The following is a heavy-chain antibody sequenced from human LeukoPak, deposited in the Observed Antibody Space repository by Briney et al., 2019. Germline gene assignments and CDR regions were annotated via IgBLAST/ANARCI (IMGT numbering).Heavy chain of an antibody. CDR3: AKNVREADWYYYYMDV. V-gene: IGHV3-66*01. D-gene: IGHD3-9*01. CDR2: IYSGGST. J-gene: IGHJ6*03. CDR1: EFSVGSNY. Sequence: PGGSLRLSCAASEFSVGSNYMTWVRQAPGKGLEWVSLIYSGGSTYYADSVKGRFTISRDNSKNTLYLQMNSLRAEDTAVYYCAKNVREADWYYYYMDVWGKGTTVTVSS.